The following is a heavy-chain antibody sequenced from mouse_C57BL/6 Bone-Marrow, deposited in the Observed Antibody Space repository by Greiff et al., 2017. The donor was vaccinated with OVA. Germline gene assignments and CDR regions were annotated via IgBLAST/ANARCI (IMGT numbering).Heavy chain of an antibody. V-gene: IGHV5-17*01. Sequence: EVQLVESGGGLVKPGGSLKLSCAASGFTFSDYGMHWVRQAPEKGLEWVAYISSGSSTIYYADTVKGRFTISRDTANNTLFMQMTSLRSEYAAMCYCARAYPFAYWGQGTLVTVSA. CDR3: ARAYPFAY. J-gene: IGHJ3*01. CDR1: GFTFSDYG. CDR2: ISSGSSTI.